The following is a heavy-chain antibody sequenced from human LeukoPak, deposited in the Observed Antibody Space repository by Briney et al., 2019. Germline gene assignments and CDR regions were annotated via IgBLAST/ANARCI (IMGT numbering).Heavy chain of an antibody. CDR1: GGSISSYY. J-gene: IGHJ6*03. Sequence: PSETLSLTCTVSGGSISSYYWSWIRQPPGKGLEWIGYIYYSGSTNYNPSLKSRVTISVDTSKNQFSLKLSSVTAADTAVYYCARVKYQLLFGYYYYMDVWGKGTTVTISS. CDR2: IYYSGST. V-gene: IGHV4-59*01. CDR3: ARVKYQLLFGYYYYMDV. D-gene: IGHD2-2*01.